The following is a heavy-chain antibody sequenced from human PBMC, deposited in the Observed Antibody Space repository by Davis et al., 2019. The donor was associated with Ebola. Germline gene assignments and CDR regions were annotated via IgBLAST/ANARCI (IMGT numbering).Heavy chain of an antibody. J-gene: IGHJ4*02. Sequence: GESLKISCAASGFTFSSYAMSWVRQAPGKGLEWVSAISGSGGSTYYADSVKGRFTISRDNSKNTLYLQMNSLRAEDTAVYYCARAGLSFDYWGQGTLVTVSS. CDR3: ARAGLSFDY. CDR2: ISGSGGST. D-gene: IGHD2-2*01. CDR1: GFTFSSYA. V-gene: IGHV3-23*01.